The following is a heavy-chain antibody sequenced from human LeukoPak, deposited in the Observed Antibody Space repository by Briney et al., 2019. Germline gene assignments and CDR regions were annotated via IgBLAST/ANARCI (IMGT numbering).Heavy chain of an antibody. V-gene: IGHV3-11*04. D-gene: IGHD1-26*01. J-gene: IGHJ6*04. CDR1: GFTLSDHY. CDR3: ASDSGRYGYYMDV. CDR2: ISRSGSTI. Sequence: GGSLRLSCAGSGFTLSDHYMSRIRQTPGKGLEWVSYISRSGSTIYYADSVKGRFTVSRDNARNSLYLQMNSLRVEDTAVYYCASDSGRYGYYMDVRGKGTTVTVSS.